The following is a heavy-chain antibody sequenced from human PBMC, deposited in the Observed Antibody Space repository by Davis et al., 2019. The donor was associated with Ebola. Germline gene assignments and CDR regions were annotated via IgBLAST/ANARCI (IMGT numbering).Heavy chain of an antibody. CDR1: GGSISSGDYY. V-gene: IGHV4-30-4*01. CDR2: IYYSGST. J-gene: IGHJ6*02. Sequence: MPSETLSLTCTVSGGSISSGDYYWSWIRQPPGKGLEWIGYIYYSGSTYYNPSLKSRVTISVDRSKNQFSLKLSSVTAADTAVYYCARYYYYYGMDVWGQGTTVTVSS. CDR3: ARYYYYYGMDV.